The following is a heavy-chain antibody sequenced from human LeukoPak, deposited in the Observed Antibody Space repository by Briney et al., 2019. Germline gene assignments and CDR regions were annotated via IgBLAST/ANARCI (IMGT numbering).Heavy chain of an antibody. V-gene: IGHV3-33*01. CDR3: AIAYYDIFSFDY. Sequence: GGSLRLSCAASGFTFSSYGMHWVRQAPGKGLEWVAIIWYDGSNKYYADSVKGRFTISRDNSKNTLYLQMNSLRAEDAAVYYCAIAYYDIFSFDYWGQGTLVTVSS. CDR1: GFTFSSYG. D-gene: IGHD3-9*01. J-gene: IGHJ4*02. CDR2: IWYDGSNK.